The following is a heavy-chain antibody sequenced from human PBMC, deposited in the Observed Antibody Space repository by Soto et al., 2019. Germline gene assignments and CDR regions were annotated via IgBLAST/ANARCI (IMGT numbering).Heavy chain of an antibody. CDR3: ARDRVTTGSRWFDP. CDR1: GYTFTSYA. D-gene: IGHD4-17*01. V-gene: IGHV1-3*01. Sequence: QVQLVQSGAEVKKPGASVKVSCKASGYTFTSYAMHWVRQAPGQRLEWMGWINAGNGNTKYSQKFQGRVTITRDTSASTAYMELSSLRSEDTVVYYCARDRVTTGSRWFDPWGQGTLVTVSS. CDR2: INAGNGNT. J-gene: IGHJ5*02.